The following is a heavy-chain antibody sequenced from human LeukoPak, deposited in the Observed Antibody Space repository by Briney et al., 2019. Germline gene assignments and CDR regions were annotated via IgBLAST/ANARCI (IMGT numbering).Heavy chain of an antibody. Sequence: GGSLGLSCAVSGFTFGSYEMNWVRQAPGKGLEWVSYIGTIISTTYYADSVKGRFTVSRDDAKSSLYLQMSSLRAEDTAVYYCARNVYDLRGQWLVPGFDYWGQGTLVTVSS. J-gene: IGHJ4*02. D-gene: IGHD6-19*01. V-gene: IGHV3-48*03. CDR1: GFTFGSYE. CDR2: IGTIISTT. CDR3: ARNVYDLRGQWLVPGFDY.